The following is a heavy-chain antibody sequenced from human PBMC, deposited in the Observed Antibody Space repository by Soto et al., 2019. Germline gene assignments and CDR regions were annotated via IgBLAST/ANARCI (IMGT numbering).Heavy chain of an antibody. Sequence: QVQLVESGGGVVQPGRSLRLSCAASGFTFSSYGMHWVRQAPGKGLEWVAVISYDGSNKYYADSVKGRFTISRDNSKNTLYLQMNSLSAEDTAVYYCAKDGMYGAHGGYWGQGTLVTVSS. V-gene: IGHV3-30*18. CDR1: GFTFSSYG. CDR3: AKDGMYGAHGGY. D-gene: IGHD4-17*01. CDR2: ISYDGSNK. J-gene: IGHJ4*02.